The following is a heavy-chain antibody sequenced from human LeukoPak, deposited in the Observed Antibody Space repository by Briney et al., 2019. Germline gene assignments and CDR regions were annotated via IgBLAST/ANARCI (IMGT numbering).Heavy chain of an antibody. J-gene: IGHJ6*03. CDR2: IKQDGSEK. CDR3: AKGFSYCSGGSCYPNTYYYHYMDV. V-gene: IGHV3-7*01. CDR1: GFTFSSYW. D-gene: IGHD2-15*01. Sequence: GGSLRHSCAASGFTFSSYWMSWVRQAPGKGLEWVANIKQDGSEKYYADSVKGRFTISRDNSKNTLYLQMNSLRAEDTAVYYCAKGFSYCSGGSCYPNTYYYHYMDVWGKGTTVTVSS.